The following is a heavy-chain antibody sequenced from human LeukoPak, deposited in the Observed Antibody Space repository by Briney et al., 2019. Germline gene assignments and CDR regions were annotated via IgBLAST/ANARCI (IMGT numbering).Heavy chain of an antibody. J-gene: IGHJ4*02. CDR1: GGSFSGYY. Sequence: SETLSLTCAVYGGSFSGYYWSWIRQPPGKGLEWIGEINHSGSTNYNPSLKSRVTISVDTSKNQFSLKLSSVTAADTAVYYCARGRVGANGYWGQGTLVTVSS. V-gene: IGHV4-34*01. CDR2: INHSGST. CDR3: ARGRVGANGY. D-gene: IGHD1-26*01.